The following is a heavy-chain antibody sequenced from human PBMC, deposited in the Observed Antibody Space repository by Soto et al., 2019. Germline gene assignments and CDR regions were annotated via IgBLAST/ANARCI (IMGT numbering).Heavy chain of an antibody. J-gene: IGHJ4*02. CDR3: AKGVGGAVAGTVY. Sequence: EVQLLESGGGLVQPGGSLRLSCAASGFTFSSYAMSWVRQAPGKGLEWVSAISGSGGSTYYADSVKGRFTISRDNSKNTRYLKMNSLRAEDTAVYYCAKGVGGAVAGTVYWGQGTLVTVSS. D-gene: IGHD6-19*01. CDR2: ISGSGGST. CDR1: GFTFSSYA. V-gene: IGHV3-23*01.